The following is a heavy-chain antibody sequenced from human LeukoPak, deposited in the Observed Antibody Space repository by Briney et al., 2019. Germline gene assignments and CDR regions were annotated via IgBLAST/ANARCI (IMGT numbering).Heavy chain of an antibody. D-gene: IGHD4-23*01. Sequence: PGGSLRLSCAASGFTFRNYAMSWVRQAPWKGLEWISAIRGSGSDTFYADSVKGRFTVARDNSKNTVYLQMSSLRADDTAVYYCAKYDNGGIDYWGQGTLVTVSS. CDR1: GFTFRNYA. CDR3: AKYDNGGIDY. V-gene: IGHV3-23*01. J-gene: IGHJ4*02. CDR2: IRGSGSDT.